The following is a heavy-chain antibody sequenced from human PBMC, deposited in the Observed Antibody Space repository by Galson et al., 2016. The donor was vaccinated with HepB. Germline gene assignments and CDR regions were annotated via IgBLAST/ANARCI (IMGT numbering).Heavy chain of an antibody. CDR1: GGSIRSSGYY. CDR2: IYYRGST. D-gene: IGHD3-10*01. Sequence: SETLSLTCIVSGGSIRSSGYYWGWIRQPPGKGLEWIGYIYYRGSTYYNPSLKSRVTISVDTSKNQFSLKLSSVTAADTAVYYCARVFGDYNDYWGQGTLVTVSS. CDR3: ARVFGDYNDY. V-gene: IGHV4-39*01. J-gene: IGHJ4*02.